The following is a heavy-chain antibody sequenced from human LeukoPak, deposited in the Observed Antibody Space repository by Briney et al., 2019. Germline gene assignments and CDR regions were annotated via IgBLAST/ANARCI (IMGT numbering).Heavy chain of an antibody. D-gene: IGHD2-15*01. Sequence: PSETLSLTCTVSGGSIISSDYHWGWVRQPPGKGLEWIGTISYSGNTDYNPSLRSRVTISVDTSNNQFSLRLGSATAADTAVYHCARHCCSGPAKRVFDIWGQGTMVTVSS. CDR3: ARHCCSGPAKRVFDI. J-gene: IGHJ3*02. CDR1: GGSIISSDYH. CDR2: ISYSGNT. V-gene: IGHV4-39*01.